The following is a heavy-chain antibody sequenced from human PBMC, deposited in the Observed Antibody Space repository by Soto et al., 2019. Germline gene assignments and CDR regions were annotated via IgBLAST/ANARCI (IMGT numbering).Heavy chain of an antibody. V-gene: IGHV1-3*05. J-gene: IGHJ3*02. D-gene: IGHD3-10*01. Sequence: QVQLVQSGAEEKKPGASVKVSCKASGYTFTSYAMHWVRQAPGQRLEWMGWINAGNGNTKYSQKFQGRVTITRDTSXXTXYXXLSSLRSEDTAVYYCARDLYYYGSGSYYNGDAFDIWGQGTMVTVSS. CDR3: ARDLYYYGSGSYYNGDAFDI. CDR1: GYTFTSYA. CDR2: INAGNGNT.